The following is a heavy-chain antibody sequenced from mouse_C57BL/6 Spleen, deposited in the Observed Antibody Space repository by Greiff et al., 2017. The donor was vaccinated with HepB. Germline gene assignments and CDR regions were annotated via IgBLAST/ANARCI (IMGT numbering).Heavy chain of an antibody. CDR3: ASSNYGYFDY. J-gene: IGHJ2*01. D-gene: IGHD2-5*01. Sequence: VQLQQSGPELVKPGASVKISCKASGYTFTDYYMNWVKQSHGKSLEWIGDINPNNGGTSYNQKFKGKATLTVDKSSSTAYMELRSLTSEDSAVYYCASSNYGYFDYWGQGTTLTVSS. CDR1: GYTFTDYY. CDR2: INPNNGGT. V-gene: IGHV1-26*01.